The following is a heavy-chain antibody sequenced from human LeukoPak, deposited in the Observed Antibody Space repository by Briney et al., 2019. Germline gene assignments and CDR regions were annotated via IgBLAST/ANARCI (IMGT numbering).Heavy chain of an antibody. Sequence: GGSLRLSCAASGFTFDDYAMHWVRQAPGKGLEWVSGISWNSGTRGYADSVKGRSTISRDNAKTSLYLQMNSLRAEDTALYYCAKDISSNPGRGTYYFDYWGQGTLVTVSS. J-gene: IGHJ4*02. D-gene: IGHD6-13*01. CDR1: GFTFDDYA. CDR3: AKDISSNPGRGTYYFDY. CDR2: ISWNSGTR. V-gene: IGHV3-9*01.